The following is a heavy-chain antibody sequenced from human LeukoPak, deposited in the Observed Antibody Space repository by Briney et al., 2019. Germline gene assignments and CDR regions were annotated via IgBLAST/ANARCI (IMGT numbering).Heavy chain of an antibody. CDR1: GDSVSSSNYY. V-gene: IGHV4-30-4*08. Sequence: SETLSLTCTVFGDSVSSSNYYWAWIRQPPGKGLEWIGYIYYSGSTYYNPSLKSRVTISVDTSKNQFSLKLSSVTAADTAVYYCARVADYGGNPIDYWGQGTLVTVSS. CDR3: ARVADYGGNPIDY. J-gene: IGHJ4*02. CDR2: IYYSGST. D-gene: IGHD4-23*01.